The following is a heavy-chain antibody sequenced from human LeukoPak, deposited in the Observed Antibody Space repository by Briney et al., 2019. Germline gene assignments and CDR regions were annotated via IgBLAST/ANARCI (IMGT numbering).Heavy chain of an antibody. V-gene: IGHV3-13*01. J-gene: IGHJ6*02. CDR1: GFTFSSYD. CDR3: ARAPARPDSSSWYDYYYYYGMDV. Sequence: GGSLRLSCAASGFTFSSYDMHWVRQATGKGLEWVSAIGTAGDTYYPGSVKGRFTISRENAKNSLYLQMNSLRAEDTAVYYCARAPARPDSSSWYDYYYYYGMDVWGQGTTVTVSS. CDR2: IGTAGDT. D-gene: IGHD6-13*01.